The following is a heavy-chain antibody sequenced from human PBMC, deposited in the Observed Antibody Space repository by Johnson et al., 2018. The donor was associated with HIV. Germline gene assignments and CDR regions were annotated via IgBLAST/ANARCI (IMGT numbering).Heavy chain of an antibody. CDR1: GFTFSNAW. Sequence: VQLVESGGGLVKPGGSLTLSCAVSGFTFSNAWMRWVRQAPGKGLEWVGRIKSKTDGGTTDYAAPVKGRFTISRDDSKNTLYLQMNSLKTEDTAVYYCTTPAGVVTAIRATDDAFDIWGQGTMVTVSS. CDR3: TTPAGVVTAIRATDDAFDI. CDR2: IKSKTDGGTT. D-gene: IGHD2-21*02. J-gene: IGHJ3*02. V-gene: IGHV3-15*01.